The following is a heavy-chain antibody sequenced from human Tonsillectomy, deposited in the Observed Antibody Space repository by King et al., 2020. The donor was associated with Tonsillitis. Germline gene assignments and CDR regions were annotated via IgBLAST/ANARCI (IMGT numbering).Heavy chain of an antibody. CDR2: LITMFAAS. D-gene: IGHD5-24*01. J-gene: IGHJ4*02. CDR3: ARLGDGYSYDY. Sequence: QLVQSGAEVKKPGSSVRVSCKASGGTFSGYPIAWVRQAPGQGLEWMGQLITMFAASNYAQKFQGRVTITADESTSTAYMEMSSLMFEDTAIYYCARLGDGYSYDYWGQGTLVTVSS. CDR1: GGTFSGYP. V-gene: IGHV1-69*01.